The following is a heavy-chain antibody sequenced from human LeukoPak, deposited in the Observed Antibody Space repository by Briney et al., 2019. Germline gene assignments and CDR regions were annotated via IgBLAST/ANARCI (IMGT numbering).Heavy chain of an antibody. V-gene: IGHV4-59*11. CDR2: ISYIGRT. Sequence: PSETLSLTCAVSDDSFSSHYWTWIRQPPGKVLEWIGYISYIGRTNYNPSLKSRVTISIDTSKNQFSLKLTSVTAADTAVYYCARDLVTVTKGFDIWGQGTMVSVSS. D-gene: IGHD4-17*01. J-gene: IGHJ3*02. CDR3: ARDLVTVTKGFDI. CDR1: DDSFSSHY.